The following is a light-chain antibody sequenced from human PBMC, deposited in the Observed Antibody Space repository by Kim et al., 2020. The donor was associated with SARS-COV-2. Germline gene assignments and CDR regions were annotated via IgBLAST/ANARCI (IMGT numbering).Light chain of an antibody. CDR3: SSYTSSSTQV. Sequence: GQSITISCTGTSSDVGGYNYVSWYQQHPGKAPKLMSYDVSNRPSGVSNRFSGSKSGNTASLTISGLQAEDEADYYCSSYTSSSTQVFGGGTQLTVL. CDR2: DVS. J-gene: IGLJ2*01. V-gene: IGLV2-14*03. CDR1: SSDVGGYNY.